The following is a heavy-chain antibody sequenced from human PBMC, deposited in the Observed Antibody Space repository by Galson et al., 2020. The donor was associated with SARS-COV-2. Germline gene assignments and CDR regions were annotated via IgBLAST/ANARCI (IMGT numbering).Heavy chain of an antibody. CDR3: ALVVECDESGYGGFDH. Sequence: SGPTLVKPTQTLTLTCTFSGFSLSTSGVGVGWIRQAPGKALEWLALIYWDDDDNYSPSLKTRVTITKATSKNQVVFTMTNMDPVDTGTYYCALVVECDESGYGGFDHWGQGTL. J-gene: IGHJ4*02. CDR1: GFSLSTSGVG. D-gene: IGHD3-22*01. V-gene: IGHV2-5*02. CDR2: IYWDDDD.